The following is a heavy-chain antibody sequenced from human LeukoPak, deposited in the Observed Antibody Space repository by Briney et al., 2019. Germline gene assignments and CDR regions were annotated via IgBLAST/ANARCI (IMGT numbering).Heavy chain of an antibody. CDR1: GYTFTSYG. D-gene: IGHD3-3*01. V-gene: IGHV1-18*01. Sequence: GASVKVSCKASGYTFTSYGISWVRLAPGQGLEWMGWISAYNGNTNYAQKLQGRVTMTTDTSTSTAYMELRSLRSDDTAVYYCARDGRTGYDFWSGWFDPWGQGTLVTVSS. J-gene: IGHJ5*02. CDR3: ARDGRTGYDFWSGWFDP. CDR2: ISAYNGNT.